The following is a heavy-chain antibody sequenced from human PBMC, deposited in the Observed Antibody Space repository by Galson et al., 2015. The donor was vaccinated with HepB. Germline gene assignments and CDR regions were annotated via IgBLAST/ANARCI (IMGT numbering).Heavy chain of an antibody. Sequence: SLRLSCAASGFTFRRYGMHWVRLAPGKGLEWVAFISSGGGRKDYADSVRGRFSISRDDSRYILYLQMNSLRVDDAARYYCARDGSHYDVDYWGQGTLVTVFS. CDR1: GFTFRRYG. D-gene: IGHD1-26*01. J-gene: IGHJ4*02. CDR2: ISSGGGRK. CDR3: ARDGSHYDVDY. V-gene: IGHV3-33*08.